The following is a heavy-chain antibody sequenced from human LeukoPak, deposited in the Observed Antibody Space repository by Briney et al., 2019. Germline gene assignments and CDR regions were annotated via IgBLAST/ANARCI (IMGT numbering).Heavy chain of an antibody. Sequence: PAGSLRLSWALSGITLSNYGMRWVRQAAGKGREWVAGISDGGGNRNYADSMKGRFTISRDNPKNTLDLQMNSLRAEDTAVYFCAKRGVVIRAVIIVGFHKEAYYFDYWGQGTPVTVSS. CDR3: AKRGVVIRAVIIVGFHKEAYYFDY. CDR2: ISDGGGNR. D-gene: IGHD3-10*01. V-gene: IGHV3-23*01. CDR1: GITLSNYG. J-gene: IGHJ4*02.